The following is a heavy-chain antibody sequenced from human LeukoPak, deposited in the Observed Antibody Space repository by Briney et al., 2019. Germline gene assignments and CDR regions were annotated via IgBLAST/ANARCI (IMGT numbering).Heavy chain of an antibody. V-gene: IGHV4-34*01. D-gene: IGHD1-26*01. CDR2: INHSGST. CDR1: GGSFSGYY. CDR3: ARRVSGSYPLNWFDP. J-gene: IGHJ5*02. Sequence: SETLSLTCAVYGGSFSGYYWSWIRQPPGKGLEWIGEINHSGSTNYNPSLKSRVTISVDTSKNQFSLKLSSVTAADTAVYYCARRVSGSYPLNWFDPWGQGTLVTVSS.